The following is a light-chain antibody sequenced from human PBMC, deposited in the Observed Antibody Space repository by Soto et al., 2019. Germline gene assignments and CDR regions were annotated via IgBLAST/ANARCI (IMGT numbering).Light chain of an antibody. CDR1: QSVSSY. J-gene: IGKJ1*01. CDR2: DAS. CDR3: QQRSNCPPT. V-gene: IGKV3-11*01. Sequence: EILWTQSQIKLSVYRGVVATRICRASQSVSSYLAWYQQKPGQAPRLIIYDASNRATGVPARFIGSRSGTDCTLTISSLEPEDYAVYYSQQRSNCPPTLSQGTKVDIK.